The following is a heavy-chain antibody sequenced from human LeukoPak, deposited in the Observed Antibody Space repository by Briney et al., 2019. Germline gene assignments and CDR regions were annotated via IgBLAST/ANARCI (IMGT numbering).Heavy chain of an antibody. D-gene: IGHD3-22*01. CDR1: GDSIRNYY. Sequence: SETLSLTCSVSGDSIRNYYWSWIRQPAGKGLEWIGRIYTSGTTDYNPSLKSRLTMSVDTSRNYFSLKPTSVTAADTAVYYCARESKSCDGSGYHHDCWGQGALVTVSS. CDR2: IYTSGTT. J-gene: IGHJ4*02. CDR3: ARESKSCDGSGYHHDC. V-gene: IGHV4-4*07.